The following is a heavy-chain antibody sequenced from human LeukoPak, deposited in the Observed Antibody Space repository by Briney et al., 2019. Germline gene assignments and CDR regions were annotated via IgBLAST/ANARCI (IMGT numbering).Heavy chain of an antibody. V-gene: IGHV4-39*01. CDR3: AKRGSGDGYYFDY. D-gene: IGHD2-15*01. J-gene: IGHJ4*02. CDR2: MYYSGST. CDR1: GGSISSSSYY. Sequence: SETLSLTCTVSGGSISSSSYYRAWIRQPPGKGLEWIGSMYYSGSTYYNPFLNSRVTISIDTSKNQFSLKLSSVTAADTAVYYCAKRGSGDGYYFDYWGQGTLVTVSS.